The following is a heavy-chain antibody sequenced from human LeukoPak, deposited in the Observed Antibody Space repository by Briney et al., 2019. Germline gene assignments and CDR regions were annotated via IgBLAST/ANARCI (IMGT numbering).Heavy chain of an antibody. CDR2: ISSSSSYI. CDR3: ARELRFVYYDSSGPWGAFDI. J-gene: IGHJ3*02. Sequence: GSLRVSCAASGFTFSSYSMNWVRQAPGKGLEWVSSISSSSSYIYYADSVKGRFTISIDNAKNSLYLQMNSLRAEDTAVYYCARELRFVYYDSSGPWGAFDIWGQGTMVTVSS. V-gene: IGHV3-21*01. CDR1: GFTFSSYS. D-gene: IGHD3-22*01.